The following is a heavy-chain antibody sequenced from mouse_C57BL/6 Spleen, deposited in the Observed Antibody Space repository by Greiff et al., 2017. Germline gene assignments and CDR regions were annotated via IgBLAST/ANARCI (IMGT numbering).Heavy chain of an antibody. J-gene: IGHJ2*01. D-gene: IGHD1-1*01. Sequence: VQLQESGGGLVQPGGSLSLSCAASGFTFTDYYMSWVRQPPGKALEWLGFIRNKANGYTTEYSASVKGRFTISRDNSQSILYLQMNALRAEDSATYYCARYRDYGSGTGYFDYWGQGTTLTVSS. CDR2: IRNKANGYTT. CDR3: ARYRDYGSGTGYFDY. V-gene: IGHV7-3*01. CDR1: GFTFTDYY.